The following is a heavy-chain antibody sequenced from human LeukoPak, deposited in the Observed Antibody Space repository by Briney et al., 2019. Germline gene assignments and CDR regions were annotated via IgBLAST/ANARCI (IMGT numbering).Heavy chain of an antibody. CDR1: GYTFTDYH. CDR3: ARDQWGPDGL. Sequence: ASVKVSCKSFGYTFTDYHIHWVRQAPGQGLEWMGITYPVGDFTNSAQKFQGRVTMTSDTPTNTFYMELSGLRFDDTAVYYCARDQWGPDGLWGQGTMVTVSS. J-gene: IGHJ3*01. V-gene: IGHV1-46*01. D-gene: IGHD5-24*01. CDR2: TYPVGDFT.